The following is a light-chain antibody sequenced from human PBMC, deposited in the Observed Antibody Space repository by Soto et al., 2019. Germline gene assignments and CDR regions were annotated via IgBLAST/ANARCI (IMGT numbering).Light chain of an antibody. J-gene: IGLJ2*01. CDR2: DVS. Sequence: QSALTQPASVSGSPGQSITISCTGTSSDVGGYNYVSWYQHHPGKAPKVMIYDVSNRPSGVSNRFSGSKSGNTASLTISGLQAEDEADYYCISYTGSSTWVFGGGTKLTVL. CDR1: SSDVGGYNY. CDR3: ISYTGSSTWV. V-gene: IGLV2-14*03.